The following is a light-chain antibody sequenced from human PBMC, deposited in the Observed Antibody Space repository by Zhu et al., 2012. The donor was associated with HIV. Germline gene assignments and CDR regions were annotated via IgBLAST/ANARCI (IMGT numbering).Light chain of an antibody. J-gene: IGKJ4*01. Sequence: IVLTQSPATLSLSPGERATVSCRASRSVSSFLAWYQQKPGQAPRLPIYDSSKRAAGIPPRFSGSGSGTDFTLTISSLEPEDFALYYCQQRSNWPLTFGGGTKVEIK. V-gene: IGKV3-11*01. CDR1: RSVSSF. CDR2: DSS. CDR3: QQRSNWPLT.